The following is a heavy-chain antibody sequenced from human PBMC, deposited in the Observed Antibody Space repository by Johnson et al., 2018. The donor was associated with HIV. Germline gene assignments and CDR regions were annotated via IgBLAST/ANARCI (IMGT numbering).Heavy chain of an antibody. CDR2: ISYDGSNK. CDR3: ARVSLAYSYGYDAFDI. J-gene: IGHJ3*02. Sequence: QVQLAESGGGVVRPGRSLRLSCTASGFTFSNYPMHWVRQAPGTGLEWVAVISYDGSNKYYADSVKGRFTISRDNSKNTLYLQMNSLRAEDTAVYYCARVSLAYSYGYDAFDIWGQGSMVTVSS. CDR1: GFTFSNYP. D-gene: IGHD5-18*01. V-gene: IGHV3-30*04.